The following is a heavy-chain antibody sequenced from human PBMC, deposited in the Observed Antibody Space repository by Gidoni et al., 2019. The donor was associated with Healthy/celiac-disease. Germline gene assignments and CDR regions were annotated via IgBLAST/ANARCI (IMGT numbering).Heavy chain of an antibody. CDR1: GFTIRSYA. J-gene: IGHJ3*02. Sequence: QVQLVESGGGAVQPGRSLRLSCAASGFTIRSYAMHWVRPAPGKGLEWVAVISYDGSNKYYADSVKGRFTIARDNSKNTLYLQMNSLRAEDTAVYYCARVGTTVTPNDAFDIWGQGTMVTVSS. D-gene: IGHD4-17*01. CDR2: ISYDGSNK. V-gene: IGHV3-30*04. CDR3: ARVGTTVTPNDAFDI.